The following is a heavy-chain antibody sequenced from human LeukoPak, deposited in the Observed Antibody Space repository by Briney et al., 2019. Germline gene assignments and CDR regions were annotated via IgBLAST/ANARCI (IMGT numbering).Heavy chain of an antibody. CDR1: GFTVSSNY. J-gene: IGHJ4*02. CDR2: IYSGGST. Sequence: GGSLRLSGAASGFTVSSNYMSWVRQAPGKGLEWVSVIYSGGSTYYADSVKGRFTISRDNSKNTLYLQMNSLRAEDTAVYYCARSEVVTHHFDYWGQGTLVTVSS. V-gene: IGHV3-53*01. CDR3: ARSEVVTHHFDY. D-gene: IGHD4-23*01.